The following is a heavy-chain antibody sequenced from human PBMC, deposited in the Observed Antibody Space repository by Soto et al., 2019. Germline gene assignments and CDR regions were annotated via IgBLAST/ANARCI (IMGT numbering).Heavy chain of an antibody. V-gene: IGHV4-59*01. J-gene: IGHJ6*02. Sequence: XATLSLSCTVSGGSISSYYWSWIRQPPGKGLEWVGYIFYSGTTNYNPSLKSRVTISLDTSKNQFSLKLSSVTAADTAVYYCARVGGGCSSTSCYSYYYYYGMDVWGQGTTVTVS. D-gene: IGHD2-2*01. CDR1: GGSISSYY. CDR2: IFYSGTT. CDR3: ARVGGGCSSTSCYSYYYYYGMDV.